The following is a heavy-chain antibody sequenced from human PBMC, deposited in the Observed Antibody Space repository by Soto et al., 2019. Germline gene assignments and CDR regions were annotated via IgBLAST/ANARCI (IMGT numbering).Heavy chain of an antibody. CDR3: AREYPVHSAYFDY. J-gene: IGHJ4*02. CDR2: IYYSGST. Sequence: PSETLCLTCTVSGGFISSDYWSWIRQPPGKGLEWIGNIYYSGSTNYNPSLKSRVTISVDTSKNQFSLKLSSVTAADTAVYYCAREYPVHSAYFDYWGQGILVTVSS. CDR1: GGFISSDY. D-gene: IGHD1-26*01. V-gene: IGHV4-59*12.